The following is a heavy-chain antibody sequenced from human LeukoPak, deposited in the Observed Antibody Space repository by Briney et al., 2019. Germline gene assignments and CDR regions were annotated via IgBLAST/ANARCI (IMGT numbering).Heavy chain of an antibody. J-gene: IGHJ4*02. D-gene: IGHD6-19*01. Sequence: GGSLRLSCAASGFTFSSYAMSWVRQAPGKGLEWVSAISGSGGSTYYADSVKGRFTISRDNSKNTLYLQMNSLRAEDTAVYYCAKDENGGWYPKYYFDYWGQGTLVTVSS. CDR1: GFTFSSYA. V-gene: IGHV3-23*01. CDR3: AKDENGGWYPKYYFDY. CDR2: ISGSGGST.